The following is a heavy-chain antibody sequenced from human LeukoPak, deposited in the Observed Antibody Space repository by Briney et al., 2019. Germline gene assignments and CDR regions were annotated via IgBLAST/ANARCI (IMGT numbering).Heavy chain of an antibody. J-gene: IGHJ4*02. CDR2: IYYSGST. V-gene: IGHV4-61*08. Sequence: PSETLSLTCTVSGGSISSGAFYWNWIRQHPGKGLEWIGYIYYSGSTNYNPSLKSRVTISVDTSKNQFSLKLSSVTAADTAVYYCASMNYDFWSGYYEGQIDYWGQGTLVTVSS. D-gene: IGHD3-3*01. CDR1: GGSISSGAFY. CDR3: ASMNYDFWSGYYEGQIDY.